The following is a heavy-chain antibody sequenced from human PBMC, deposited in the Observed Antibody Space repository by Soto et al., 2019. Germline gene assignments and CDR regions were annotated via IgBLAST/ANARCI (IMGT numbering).Heavy chain of an antibody. CDR2: ISASGDST. CDR3: AKXIXTAYYHXYGLXX. Sequence: EVQLLXSGGGLVQPGGSLXLSCAASGFNFRPYAMNWVRQAPGKGLEWVSTISASGDSTFYADSVKGRFTXXXXXXXXXXXXXXXXXXXXXTAXXXCAKXIXTAYYHXYGLXXWG. J-gene: IGHJ6*02. CDR1: GFNFRPYA. V-gene: IGHV3-23*01. D-gene: IGHD2-21*02.